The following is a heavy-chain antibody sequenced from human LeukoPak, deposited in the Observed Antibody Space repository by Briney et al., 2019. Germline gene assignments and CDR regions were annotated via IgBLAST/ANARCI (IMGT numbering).Heavy chain of an antibody. D-gene: IGHD1-26*01. V-gene: IGHV3-30*18. Sequence: PGGSLRLSCAASGFTLTNAWMSWVRQAPGKGLEWVALISYDGGNTYYADSVKGRFSISRDNSKNTLYLQMNSLRAEDTAVYYCAKSVSAYYRYFDYWGQGTPVTVSS. CDR1: GFTLTNAW. CDR2: ISYDGGNT. J-gene: IGHJ4*02. CDR3: AKSVSAYYRYFDY.